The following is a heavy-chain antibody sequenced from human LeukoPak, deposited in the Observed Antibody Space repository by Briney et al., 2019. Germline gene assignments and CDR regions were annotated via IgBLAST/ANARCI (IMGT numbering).Heavy chain of an antibody. J-gene: IGHJ6*02. D-gene: IGHD6-6*01. Sequence: ASVKVSCKASGYXFTGYYMHWVRQAPGQGLEWMGWINPNSGGTNYAQKFQGRVTMTRDTSISTAYMELSRLRSDDTAVYYCARDSTYSSSWAWGYYYGMDVWGQGTTVTVSS. V-gene: IGHV1-2*02. CDR1: GYXFTGYY. CDR2: INPNSGGT. CDR3: ARDSTYSSSWAWGYYYGMDV.